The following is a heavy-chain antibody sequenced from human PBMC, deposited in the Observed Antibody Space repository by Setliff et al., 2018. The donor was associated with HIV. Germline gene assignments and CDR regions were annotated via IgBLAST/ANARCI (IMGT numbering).Heavy chain of an antibody. V-gene: IGHV3-33*08. CDR2: IWYDGGNK. Sequence: LRLSCAASGFTFSSYGMHWVRQAPGKGLEWVAVIWYDGGNKYYADSVKGRFTISRDNSKNTLYLQMNSLRAEDTAVYYCARGAVAGNPNFDYWGQGTLVTVSS. CDR1: GFTFSSYG. CDR3: ARGAVAGNPNFDY. J-gene: IGHJ4*02. D-gene: IGHD6-19*01.